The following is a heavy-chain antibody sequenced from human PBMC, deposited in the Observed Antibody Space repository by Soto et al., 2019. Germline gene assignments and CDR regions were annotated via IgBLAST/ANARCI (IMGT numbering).Heavy chain of an antibody. Sequence: GASVKVSCKASGGTFSSYAISWVRQAPGQGLEWMGGIIPIFGTANYAQKFQGRVTITADESTSTAYMELSSLRSEDTAVYYCARGVFGVASYYYYGMDVWGQGTTVTVSS. CDR3: ARGVFGVASYYYYGMDV. CDR1: GGTFSSYA. D-gene: IGHD3-3*01. V-gene: IGHV1-69*13. J-gene: IGHJ6*02. CDR2: IIPIFGTA.